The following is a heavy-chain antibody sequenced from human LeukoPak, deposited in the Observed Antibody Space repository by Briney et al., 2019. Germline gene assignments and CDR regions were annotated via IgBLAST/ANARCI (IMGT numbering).Heavy chain of an antibody. CDR3: AKEPYYYDSSGPGDY. CDR1: GFTFSSFG. Sequence: PGGSLRLSCAASGFTFSSFGMHWVRQAPGKGLVWVAVISYDGSNKYYADSGKGRFTNARDNSKNTLYLQMNSLRAEDTAVYYCAKEPYYYDSSGPGDYWGQGTLVTVSS. J-gene: IGHJ4*02. D-gene: IGHD3-22*01. CDR2: ISYDGSNK. V-gene: IGHV3-30*18.